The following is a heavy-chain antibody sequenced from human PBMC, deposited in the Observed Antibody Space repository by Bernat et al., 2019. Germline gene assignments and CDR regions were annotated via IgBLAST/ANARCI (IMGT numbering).Heavy chain of an antibody. CDR2: IYSGGST. CDR1: GFTVSSNY. J-gene: IGHJ6*02. CDR3: ARDRSIAAAGFYYYYGMDV. Sequence: EVQLVESWGGLVQPGGSLRLSCAASGFTVSSNYMSWVRQAPGKGLEWVSVIYSGGSTYYADSVKGRFTISRDNSKNTLYLQMNSLRAEDTAVYYCARDRSIAAAGFYYYYGMDVWGQGTTVTVSS. V-gene: IGHV3-66*01. D-gene: IGHD6-13*01.